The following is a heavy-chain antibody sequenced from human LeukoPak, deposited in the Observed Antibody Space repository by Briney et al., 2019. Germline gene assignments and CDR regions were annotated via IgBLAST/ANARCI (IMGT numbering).Heavy chain of an antibody. Sequence: SETLSLTCAVYGGSFSGYYWSWIRQPPGKGLEWIGEINHSGSTNYNPSLKSRVTISVDTSKNQFSLKLSSVTAADTAVYYCARQRRAYNWFDPWGQGTLVTVSS. V-gene: IGHV4-34*01. J-gene: IGHJ5*02. CDR2: INHSGST. CDR1: GGSFSGYY. CDR3: ARQRRAYNWFDP.